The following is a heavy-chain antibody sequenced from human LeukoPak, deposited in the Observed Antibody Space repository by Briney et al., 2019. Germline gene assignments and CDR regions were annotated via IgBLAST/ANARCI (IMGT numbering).Heavy chain of an antibody. Sequence: PSETLSLTCAVYGGSFSGYYWSWIRQPPGKGLEWIGEINHSGSTNYNPSLKSRAIISVDTSKNQFSLKLSSVTAADTAVYYCAREPFHSSGYYPFDYWGQGTLVTVS. V-gene: IGHV4-34*01. J-gene: IGHJ4*02. D-gene: IGHD3-22*01. CDR1: GGSFSGYY. CDR2: INHSGST. CDR3: AREPFHSSGYYPFDY.